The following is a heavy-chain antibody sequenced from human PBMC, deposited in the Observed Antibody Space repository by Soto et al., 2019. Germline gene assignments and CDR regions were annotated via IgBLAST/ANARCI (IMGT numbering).Heavy chain of an antibody. Sequence: EVQLLESGGGLVQPGGSLRLSCAASGFTFSSYAMSWVRQAPGKGLEWVSAISGSGGSTYYADSVKGRFPISRDNSKNTLYLQMNSLRAEDTAVYYCAKDPQSSGWYNWFDPWGQGTLVTVSS. CDR2: ISGSGGST. CDR3: AKDPQSSGWYNWFDP. V-gene: IGHV3-23*01. D-gene: IGHD6-19*01. J-gene: IGHJ5*02. CDR1: GFTFSSYA.